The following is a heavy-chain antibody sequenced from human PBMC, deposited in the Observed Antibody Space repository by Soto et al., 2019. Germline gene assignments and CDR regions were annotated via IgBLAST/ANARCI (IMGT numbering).Heavy chain of an antibody. J-gene: IGHJ6*02. CDR2: INHSGST. CDR3: ARGRQWLVRVQNGMDV. V-gene: IGHV4-34*01. D-gene: IGHD6-19*01. CDR1: GGSFSGYY. Sequence: SETLSLTCAVYGGSFSGYYWSWIRQPPGKGLEWIGEINHSGSTNYNPSLKSRVTISVDTSKNQFSLKLSSVTAADTAVYYCARGRQWLVRVQNGMDVWGQGTTVTGSS.